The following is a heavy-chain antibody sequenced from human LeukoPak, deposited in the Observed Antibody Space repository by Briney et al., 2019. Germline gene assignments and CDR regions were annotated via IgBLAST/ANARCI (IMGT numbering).Heavy chain of an antibody. CDR3: ARGYSYGHFDY. V-gene: IGHV3-7*01. CDR1: GFTFSSYW. CDR2: IKQDGSEK. D-gene: IGHD5-18*01. Sequence: PGGSLRLSCAASGFTFSSYWMSWVRQAPGKELEWVATIKQDGSEKYYVDSVKGRFTISRDNAENSLSLQMNSLRAEDTAVYYCARGYSYGHFDYWGQGTLVTVSS. J-gene: IGHJ4*02.